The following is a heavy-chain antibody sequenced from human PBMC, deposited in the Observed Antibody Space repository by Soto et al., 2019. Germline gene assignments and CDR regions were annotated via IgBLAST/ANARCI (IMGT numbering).Heavy chain of an antibody. J-gene: IGHJ1*01. CDR3: VKSNYGFWSGDH. D-gene: IGHD3-3*01. V-gene: IGHV3-33*06. CDR2: MFYDGSNE. Sequence: QVQLVESGGGVVHPGRSLRLACTTSGFTFSAYGMHWVRQAPGKGLEWVAVMFYDGSNEYYADSVKGRFIISRDNSKKTLYLHMSSLRAEDTAVYYCVKSNYGFWSGDHWGQGTLVTVAS. CDR1: GFTFSAYG.